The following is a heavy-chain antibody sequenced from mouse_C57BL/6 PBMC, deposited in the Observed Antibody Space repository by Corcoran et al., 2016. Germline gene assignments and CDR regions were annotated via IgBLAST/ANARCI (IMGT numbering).Heavy chain of an antibody. CDR2: INTYSGVP. Sequence: QIQLVQSGPELKKPGETVKISCKASGYTFTTYGMSWVKQAPGKGLKWMGWINTYSGVPTYADDFKGRFAFSLETSASTAYLQINNLKNEDTATYFCARDGSSYFYAMDYWGQGTSVTVSS. CDR1: GYTFTTYG. V-gene: IGHV9-3*01. CDR3: ARDGSSYFYAMDY. J-gene: IGHJ4*01. D-gene: IGHD1-1*01.